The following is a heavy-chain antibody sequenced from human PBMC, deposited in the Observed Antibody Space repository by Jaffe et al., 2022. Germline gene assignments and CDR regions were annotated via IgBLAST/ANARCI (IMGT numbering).Heavy chain of an antibody. CDR1: GGSFSGYY. V-gene: IGHV4-34*01. Sequence: QVQLQQWGAGLLKPSETLSLTCAVYGGSFSGYYWSWIRQPPGKGLEWIGEINHSGSTNYNPSLKSRVTISVDTSKNQFSLKLSSVTAADTAVYYCARGRYSSGWYRPELRFDYWGQGTLVTVSS. CDR3: ARGRYSSGWYRPELRFDY. D-gene: IGHD6-19*01. CDR2: INHSGST. J-gene: IGHJ4*02.